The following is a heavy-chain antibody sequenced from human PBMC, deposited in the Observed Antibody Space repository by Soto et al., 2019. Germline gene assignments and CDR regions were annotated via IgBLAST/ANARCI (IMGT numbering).Heavy chain of an antibody. Sequence: GGSLRLSCAASGLTISSNYMNWVRQAPGKGLEWVSVIYSGGTTHNADSVKGRFTISRDNSENTLYLQMNSLRAEDTAVYYCARSSRGGNAGYFDLWGRGTLVTVSS. CDR3: ARSSRGGNAGYFDL. CDR2: IYSGGTT. J-gene: IGHJ2*01. D-gene: IGHD2-15*01. V-gene: IGHV3-53*01. CDR1: GLTISSNY.